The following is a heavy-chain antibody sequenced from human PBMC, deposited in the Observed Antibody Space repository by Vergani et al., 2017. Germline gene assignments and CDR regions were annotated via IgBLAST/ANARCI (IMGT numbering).Heavy chain of an antibody. V-gene: IGHV3-7*03. D-gene: IGHD6-13*01. CDR1: GFTFSSYW. CDR2: IKQDGSEK. J-gene: IGHJ6*02. CDR3: ASDPIAAAYYGMDV. Sequence: EVQLVESGGGLVQPGGSLRLSCAASGFTFSSYWMSWVRQAPGKGLEWVANIKQDGSEKYYVDSVKGRFTISRDNAKNSLYLQMNSLRAEDTAVYYCASDPIAAAYYGMDVWGQGTRVTVSS.